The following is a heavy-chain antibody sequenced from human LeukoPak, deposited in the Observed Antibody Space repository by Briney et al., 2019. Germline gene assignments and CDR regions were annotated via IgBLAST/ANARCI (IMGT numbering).Heavy chain of an antibody. D-gene: IGHD3-9*01. CDR1: GFTFSSYD. J-gene: IGHJ4*02. V-gene: IGHV3-30*02. CDR3: AKPIAGYYGYYFDY. CDR2: IRYDGSNK. Sequence: PGGSLRLSCAASGFTFSSYDMHWVRQAPGKGLEWVAFIRYDGSNKYYADSVKGRFTISRDNSKNTLYLQMNSLRVEDTAVYYCAKPIAGYYGYYFDYWGQGTLVTVSS.